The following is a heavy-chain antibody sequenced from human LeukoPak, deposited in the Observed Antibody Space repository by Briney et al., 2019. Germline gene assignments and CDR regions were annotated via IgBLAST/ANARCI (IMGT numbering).Heavy chain of an antibody. V-gene: IGHV3-23*01. CDR1: GFTFSSYA. Sequence: PGGSLRLSCAAYGFTFSSYAMSWVRQAPGKGLEWVSAISGSGGSTYYADSVKGRFTISRDNSRDTLYLQMNSLRAEDTAVYYCAKGYYDYVWGSYYFDYWGQGTLVTVSS. CDR3: AKGYYDYVWGSYYFDY. CDR2: ISGSGGST. J-gene: IGHJ4*02. D-gene: IGHD3-16*01.